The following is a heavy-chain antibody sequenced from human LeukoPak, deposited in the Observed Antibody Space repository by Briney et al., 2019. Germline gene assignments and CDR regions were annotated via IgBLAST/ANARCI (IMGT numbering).Heavy chain of an antibody. D-gene: IGHD6-25*01. J-gene: IGHJ6*02. V-gene: IGHV3-33*01. CDR3: ARDAAMYYYYGMDV. Sequence: PAGGSLRLSCAASGFTFSSYGMHWVRQAPGKGLEWVAVIWYDGSNKYYADSVKGRFTISRDNSKNTLYLQMNSLRAEDTAVYYCARDAAMYYYYGMDVWGQGTTVTVSS. CDR1: GFTFSSYG. CDR2: IWYDGSNK.